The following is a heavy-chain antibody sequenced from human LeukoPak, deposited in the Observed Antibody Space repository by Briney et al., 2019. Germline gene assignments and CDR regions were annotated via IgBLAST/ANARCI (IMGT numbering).Heavy chain of an antibody. V-gene: IGHV3-30-3*01. CDR2: ISYDGSNK. J-gene: IGHJ4*02. D-gene: IGHD6-13*01. CDR3: ARRGLIAAAGIRIMDY. CDR1: GFTFSSYA. Sequence: GGSLRLSCAASGFTFSSYAMHWVRQAPGKGLEWVAVISYDGSNKYYADSVKGRFTISRDNSKNTLYLQMNSLRAEGTAVYYCARRGLIAAAGIRIMDYWGQGTLVTVSS.